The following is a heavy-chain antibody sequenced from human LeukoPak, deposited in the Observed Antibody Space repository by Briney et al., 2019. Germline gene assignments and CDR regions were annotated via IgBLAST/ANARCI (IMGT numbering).Heavy chain of an antibody. J-gene: IGHJ1*01. D-gene: IGHD6-13*01. V-gene: IGHV1-18*01. CDR1: GYTFTSYG. Sequence: ASVKVSCKASGYTFTSYGISWVRQAPGQGLEWMGWISAYNGNTNYAQKLQGRVTMTTDTSPSTAYMELRSLRSDDTAVYYCARHRGQQLGGAEYFQHWGQGTLVTVSS. CDR3: ARHRGQQLGGAEYFQH. CDR2: ISAYNGNT.